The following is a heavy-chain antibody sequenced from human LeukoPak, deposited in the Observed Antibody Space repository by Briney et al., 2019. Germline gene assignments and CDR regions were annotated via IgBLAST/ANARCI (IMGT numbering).Heavy chain of an antibody. CDR2: MYYRGST. CDR3: ARHGVVVAADPTGIDW. D-gene: IGHD2-15*01. Sequence: SETLSLTCTVSGDSISSSIYYWGWIRQPPGKGLEWIASMYYRGSTYYNPTLKSRVTVSVDASKNRFSLKLSSVTAADTAVYYCARHGVVVAADPTGIDWWGQGTLVTVSS. J-gene: IGHJ4*02. V-gene: IGHV4-39*01. CDR1: GDSISSSIYY.